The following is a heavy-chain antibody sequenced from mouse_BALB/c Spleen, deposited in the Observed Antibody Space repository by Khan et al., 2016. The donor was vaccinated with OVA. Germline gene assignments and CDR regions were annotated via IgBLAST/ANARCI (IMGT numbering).Heavy chain of an antibody. CDR3: TRPYGCVGGAWFAY. CDR2: INPDSSTI. J-gene: IGHJ3*01. CDR1: GFAFSRYW. Sequence: EVKLLESGGGLVQPGGSLKLSCAATGFAFSRYWMSWVLQAPGKGLEWIGEINPDSSTINYTPSLKDKFIISRDNAKNTLFLQMSKVRSEDTALYYGTRPYGCVGGAWFAYWGQGTLVTVSA. V-gene: IGHV4-1*02. D-gene: IGHD1-1*02.